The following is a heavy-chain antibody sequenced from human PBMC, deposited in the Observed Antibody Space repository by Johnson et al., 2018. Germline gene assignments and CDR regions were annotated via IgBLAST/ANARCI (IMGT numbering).Heavy chain of an antibody. CDR2: ISGSGGST. D-gene: IGHD4-23*01. J-gene: IGHJ1*01. V-gene: IGHV3-23*04. Sequence: VQLVESGGGLVKPGGSLRLSCAASGFTFSGYSMIWVRQAPGKGLEWVSAISGSGGSTYYADSVKGRVTIPRDNSKNTLYLQMNSLRAEDTAVYYCAQDMWGRGGGAGYFQHWGQGTLVTDST. CDR1: GFTFSGYS. CDR3: AQDMWGRGGGAGYFQH.